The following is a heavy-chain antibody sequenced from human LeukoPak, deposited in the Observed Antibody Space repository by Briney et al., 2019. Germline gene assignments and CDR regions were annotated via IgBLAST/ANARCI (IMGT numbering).Heavy chain of an antibody. J-gene: IGHJ1*01. V-gene: IGHV3-30*03. Sequence: GGSLRLSCAASGFTFRSYGMHWVRQAPGKGLEWVAVISYDGNKYYADSVKGRFTISRDNSKNTLYLQMNSLRDEDTAVYYCSRAGGMTSEYFQHWGQGTLVTVSS. CDR1: GFTFRSYG. CDR2: ISYDGNK. CDR3: SRAGGMTSEYFQH. D-gene: IGHD3-16*01.